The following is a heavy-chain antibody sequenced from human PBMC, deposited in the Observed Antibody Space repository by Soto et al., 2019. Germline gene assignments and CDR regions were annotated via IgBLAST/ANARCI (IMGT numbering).Heavy chain of an antibody. CDR2: IYWNDDK. J-gene: IGHJ6*02. V-gene: IGHV2-5*01. Sequence: SGPTLVNPPQTLTLACTFSGFSLSTSGGGVGWIPQPPGKALEWLALIYWNDDKRYSPSLKSRLTITKDTSKNQVVLTMTNMDPVDTATYYCAHSLRYCSSTSCAGDYYYYYGMDVWGQGTTVTVSS. CDR3: AHSLRYCSSTSCAGDYYYYYGMDV. D-gene: IGHD2-2*01. CDR1: GFSLSTSGGG.